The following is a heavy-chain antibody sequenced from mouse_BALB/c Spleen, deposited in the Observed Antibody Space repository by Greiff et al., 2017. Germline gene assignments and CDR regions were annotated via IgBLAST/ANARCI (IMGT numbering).Heavy chain of an antibody. V-gene: IGHV5-12-1*01. CDR2: ISSGGGST. D-gene: IGHD1-1*01. Sequence: EVKLMESGGGLVKPGGSLKLSCAASGFAFSSYDMSWVRQTPEKRLEWVAYISSGGGSTYYPDTVKGRFTISRDNAKNTLYLQMSSLKSEDTAMYYCARHGYDGSNGDLDGWGAGTAVTVSS. CDR3: ARHGYDGSNGDLDG. J-gene: IGHJ1*01. CDR1: GFAFSSYD.